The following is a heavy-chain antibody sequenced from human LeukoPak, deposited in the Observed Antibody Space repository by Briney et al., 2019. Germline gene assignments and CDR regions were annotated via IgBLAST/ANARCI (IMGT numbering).Heavy chain of an antibody. Sequence: GGSLRLSCAASGFIISDYWMYWVRQDRGKGLACIARLSSDGTDTRYAESVRGRFTVSRDNAKNSLYLQMNSLRAEDTAVYYCAKDTYYFESIGSPRPALNDNWGQGTLVTVSS. CDR2: LSSDGTDT. J-gene: IGHJ4*02. CDR1: GFIISDYW. D-gene: IGHD3-22*01. V-gene: IGHV3-74*01. CDR3: AKDTYYFESIGSPRPALNDN.